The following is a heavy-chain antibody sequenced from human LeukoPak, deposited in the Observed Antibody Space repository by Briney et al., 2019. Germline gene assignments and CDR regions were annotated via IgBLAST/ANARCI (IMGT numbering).Heavy chain of an antibody. D-gene: IGHD6-13*01. CDR2: ISAYNGNT. J-gene: IGHJ4*02. CDR3: ARLSSWFDY. CDR1: GYTFTTYG. Sequence: ASVKVSCKASGYTFTTYGINWVRQAPGQGLEWMGWISAYNGNTNYAQNLRDRVTMTTDTATSTAYMELRSLRSDDTAVYYCARLSSWFDYWGQGTLVTVSS. V-gene: IGHV1-18*01.